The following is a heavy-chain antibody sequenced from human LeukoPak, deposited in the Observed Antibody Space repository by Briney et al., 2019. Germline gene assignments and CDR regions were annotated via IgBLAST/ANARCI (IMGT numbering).Heavy chain of an antibody. CDR1: GFTFSSYW. Sequence: GGSLRLLCTASGFTFSSYWMHWVRQAPGKGLVWVSRINSDGSNTKYADSVKGRFTISRDIAKNTLYLQMNSLRAEDTAVYFCARARGTTRNPLDSWGQGTVVTVSS. CDR3: ARARGTTRNPLDS. D-gene: IGHD1-1*01. J-gene: IGHJ3*01. V-gene: IGHV3-74*01. CDR2: INSDGSNT.